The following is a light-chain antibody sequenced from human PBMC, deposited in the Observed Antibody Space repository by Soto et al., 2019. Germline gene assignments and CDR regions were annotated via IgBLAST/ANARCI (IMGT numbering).Light chain of an antibody. CDR2: LAS. CDR3: QQYYRPWT. CDR1: QSVLYSSNNKNY. Sequence: DIVMTQSPDSLAVSLGERATINCKSSQSVLYSSNNKNYLAWYQQKPGQPPKLLIYLASTRESGVPDRFSGSGSGTDFTLPISSLQAEDVAVYYCQQYYRPWTFGQGTKVEIK. V-gene: IGKV4-1*01. J-gene: IGKJ1*01.